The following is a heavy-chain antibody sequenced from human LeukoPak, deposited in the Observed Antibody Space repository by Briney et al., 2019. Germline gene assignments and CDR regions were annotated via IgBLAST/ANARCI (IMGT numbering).Heavy chain of an antibody. J-gene: IGHJ4*02. Sequence: GASLKISCKGSGSSFTSYWIGWVRQMPGKGLEWMGIIYPGDSDTRYSPSFQGQVTISADKSISTAYLQWSSLKASDTAMYYCARQGYSSGWYVIYYFDYWGQGTLVTVSS. CDR3: ARQGYSSGWYVIYYFDY. CDR2: IYPGDSDT. CDR1: GSSFTSYW. D-gene: IGHD6-19*01. V-gene: IGHV5-51*01.